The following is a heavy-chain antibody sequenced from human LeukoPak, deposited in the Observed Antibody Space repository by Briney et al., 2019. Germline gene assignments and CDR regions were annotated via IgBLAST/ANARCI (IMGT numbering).Heavy chain of an antibody. CDR2: ISGSGGDT. Sequence: PRGSLRLSCVGSGFTFSRSTMSWVRLAPGKGLEWVSGISGSGGDTYYTDSVKGRFTISRDNSGTTVSLQMNSLTTDDTAVYFCAKEGRLTVAAVVVENYFDYWGQGTPVIVSA. CDR1: GFTFSRST. CDR3: AKEGRLTVAAVVVENYFDY. D-gene: IGHD3-22*01. J-gene: IGHJ4*02. V-gene: IGHV3-23*01.